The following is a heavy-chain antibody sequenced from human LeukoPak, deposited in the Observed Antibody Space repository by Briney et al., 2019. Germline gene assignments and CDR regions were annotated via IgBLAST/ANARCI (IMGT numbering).Heavy chain of an antibody. CDR2: IYYNGGT. D-gene: IGHD3-10*01. V-gene: IGHV4-59*12. CDR1: GDSLSNYY. CDR3: ARLRHGSGSYYYYYMDV. Sequence: SETLSLTCTVSGDSLSNYYWSWIRQPPGKGLEWIGYIYYNGGTNYNPSLKSRVTISVDTSKNQFSLKLSSVTAADTAVYYCARLRHGSGSYYYYYMDVWGKGTTVTISS. J-gene: IGHJ6*03.